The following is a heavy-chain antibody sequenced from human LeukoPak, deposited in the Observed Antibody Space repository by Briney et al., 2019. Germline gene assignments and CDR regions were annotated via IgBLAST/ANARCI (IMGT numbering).Heavy chain of an antibody. V-gene: IGHV3-11*04. CDR1: GFTFSDYY. J-gene: IGHJ3*02. D-gene: IGHD3-22*01. Sequence: GGSLRLSCAASGFTFSDYYMSWIRQAPGKGLEWVSYISSSGSTTYYADSVKGRFTISRDNAKNSLYLQMNSLRAEDTAVYYCARDEILANYYDSSGYQGPHDAFDIWGQGTMVTVSS. CDR3: ARDEILANYYDSSGYQGPHDAFDI. CDR2: ISSSGSTT.